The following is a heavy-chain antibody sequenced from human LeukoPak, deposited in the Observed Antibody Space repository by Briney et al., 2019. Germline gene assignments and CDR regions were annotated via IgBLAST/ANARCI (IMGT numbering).Heavy chain of an antibody. J-gene: IGHJ4*02. CDR3: ARGYSGYDYYSLGY. Sequence: GGSLRLSCAASGFTFSSYWMSWVRQAPGKGLEWVANIKQDGSEKYYVDSVKGRFTISRDNAKNSLNLQMSSLKAEDTAVYYCARGYSGYDYYSLGYWGQGTLVTVSS. D-gene: IGHD5-12*01. V-gene: IGHV3-7*01. CDR1: GFTFSSYW. CDR2: IKQDGSEK.